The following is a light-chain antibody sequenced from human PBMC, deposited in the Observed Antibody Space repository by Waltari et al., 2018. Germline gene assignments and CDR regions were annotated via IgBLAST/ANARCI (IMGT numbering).Light chain of an antibody. CDR3: AAWDDSLNAWI. V-gene: IGLV1-44*01. CDR1: SSNIGRNS. Sequence: QSLLTQPPSISGAPGQRVTISCSGGSSNIGRNSVNWDEQVPGTAPKLLIFRSDQRPSGVSDRVSGSKSGTSASLTITGLLSADEADYICAAWDDSLNAWIFGGGTRLTVL. J-gene: IGLJ3*02. CDR2: RSD.